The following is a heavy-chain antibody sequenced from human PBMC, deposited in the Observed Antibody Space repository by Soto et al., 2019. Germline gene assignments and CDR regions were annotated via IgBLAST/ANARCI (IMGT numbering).Heavy chain of an antibody. CDR3: ARGGGRYNTDY. CDR2: INSKSGGT. J-gene: IGHJ4*02. V-gene: IGHV1-2*02. Sequence: QVQLVQSGAEVKNPGASVKVSCKASGYTLTDHYIHWVRQAPGQGLEWMGCINSKSGGTNYAQKFQGRVTMTRDTSISTTYLDLSRLGSDDTAVYYCARGGGRYNTDYWGQGTLVTVSS. D-gene: IGHD1-26*01. CDR1: GYTLTDHY.